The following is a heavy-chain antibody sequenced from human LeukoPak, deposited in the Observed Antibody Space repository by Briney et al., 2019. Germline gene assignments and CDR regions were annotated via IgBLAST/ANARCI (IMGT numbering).Heavy chain of an antibody. CDR2: IYHSGST. CDR3: ARDTVGATEGAFDI. J-gene: IGHJ3*02. D-gene: IGHD1-26*01. V-gene: IGHV4-4*02. CDR1: GGSISSSNW. Sequence: PSETLSLTCAVSGGSISSSNWWSWVRQPPGKGLEWIGEIYHSGSTNYNPSLKSRVTISVDKSKNQFSLKLSSVTAADTAVYYCARDTVGATEGAFDIWGQGTMVTVSS.